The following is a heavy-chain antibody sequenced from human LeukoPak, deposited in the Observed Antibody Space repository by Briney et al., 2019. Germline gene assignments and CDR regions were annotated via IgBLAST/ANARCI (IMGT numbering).Heavy chain of an antibody. CDR1: GFTFSSYG. V-gene: IGHV3-30*02. D-gene: IGHD1-26*01. Sequence: GGSLRLSCAASGFTFSSYGMHWVRQAPGKGLEWVTFIRYDGSNKYYADSVKGRFTISRDNSKNTLYLQMNSLRAEDTAIYYCAKMGRSGTYYGIDYWGQGTLVIVSS. J-gene: IGHJ4*02. CDR2: IRYDGSNK. CDR3: AKMGRSGTYYGIDY.